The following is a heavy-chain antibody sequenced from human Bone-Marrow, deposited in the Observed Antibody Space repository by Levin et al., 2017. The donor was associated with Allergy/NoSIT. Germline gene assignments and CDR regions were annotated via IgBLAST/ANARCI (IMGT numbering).Heavy chain of an antibody. D-gene: IGHD5-24*01. CDR2: LYHTGSA. CDR1: GTSINTYY. J-gene: IGHJ4*02. CDR3: ARAPRKAWLQP. V-gene: IGHV4-59*01. Sequence: SQTLSLTCTVSGTSINTYYWSWVRKTPGKPLEWIGNLYHTGSATYSPSLQSRVSISANMSKRQFSLKMTSVTAADTAVYYCARAPRKAWLQPWGPGIPVTVSS.